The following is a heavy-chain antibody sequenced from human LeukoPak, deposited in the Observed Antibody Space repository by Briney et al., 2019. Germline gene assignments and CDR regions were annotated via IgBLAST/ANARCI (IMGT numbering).Heavy chain of an antibody. CDR2: IKQDGSEQ. D-gene: IGHD6-19*01. V-gene: IGHV3-7*01. Sequence: PGGSLRLSCAASGFTFSCYSMNWVRQAPGKGLEWGANIKQDGSEQYYVDSVKGRFTISRDNAKNSLYLQMNSLRAEDTAVYYCAREEQWLVHYFDYWGQGTLVTVSS. J-gene: IGHJ4*02. CDR3: AREEQWLVHYFDY. CDR1: GFTFSCYS.